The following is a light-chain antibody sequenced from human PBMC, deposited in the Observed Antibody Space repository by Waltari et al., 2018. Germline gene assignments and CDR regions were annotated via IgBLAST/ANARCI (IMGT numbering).Light chain of an antibody. J-gene: IGLJ2*01. Sequence: QSVLTQPPSASGTPGQRVTISCSGSSSNIGRNPVNWYQQLPGTAPKLLIHSNTPRPSGVPDRFSVSKCGTSASLAISGLQSEDEADYYCATWDASLTGWVFGGGTKLTVL. V-gene: IGLV1-44*01. CDR1: SSNIGRNP. CDR2: SNT. CDR3: ATWDASLTGWV.